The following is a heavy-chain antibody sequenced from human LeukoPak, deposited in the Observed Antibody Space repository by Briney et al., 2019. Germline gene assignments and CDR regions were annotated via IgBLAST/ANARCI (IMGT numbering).Heavy chain of an antibody. Sequence: ASVKVSCKASGYTFTSYGISWVRQAPGQGLEWMGWISAYNGNTNYAQKLQGRVTMTTDTSTSTAYMEPRSLRSDDTAVYYCAREGWWGEQYYYYYYMDVWGKGTTVIVSS. CDR1: GYTFTSYG. CDR3: AREGWWGEQYYYYYYMDV. J-gene: IGHJ6*03. D-gene: IGHD1/OR15-1a*01. V-gene: IGHV1-18*01. CDR2: ISAYNGNT.